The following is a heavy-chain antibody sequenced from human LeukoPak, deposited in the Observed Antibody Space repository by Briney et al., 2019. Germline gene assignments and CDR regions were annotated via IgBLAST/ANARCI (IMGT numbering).Heavy chain of an antibody. V-gene: IGHV3-30*02. CDR1: GFTFSSYG. J-gene: IGHJ4*02. CDR3: ARDIEVGAVAGY. D-gene: IGHD6-19*01. Sequence: GGSLRLSCAASGFTFSSYGMHWVRQAPGKGLEWVAFIRYDGSNKYYADSVKGRFTISRDNSKNTLYLQMNSLRAEDTAVYYCARDIEVGAVAGYWGQGTLVTVSS. CDR2: IRYDGSNK.